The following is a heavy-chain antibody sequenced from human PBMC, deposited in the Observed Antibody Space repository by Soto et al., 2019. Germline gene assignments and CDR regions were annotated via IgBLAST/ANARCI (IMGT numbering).Heavy chain of an antibody. D-gene: IGHD4-17*01. Sequence: GSLRLSCAASGFTFSSYSMNWVRQAPGKGLEWVSYISSSSSTIYYADSVKGRFTISRDNAKNSLYLQMNSLRAEDTAVYYCAREADYVDWFDPWGQGALVTVSS. J-gene: IGHJ5*02. CDR3: AREADYVDWFDP. CDR2: ISSSSSTI. V-gene: IGHV3-48*01. CDR1: GFTFSSYS.